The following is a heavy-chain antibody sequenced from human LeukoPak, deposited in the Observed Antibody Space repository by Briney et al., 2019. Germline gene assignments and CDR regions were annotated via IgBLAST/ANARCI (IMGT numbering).Heavy chain of an antibody. CDR3: AKDFWSGCYRDYYMDV. Sequence: PGGSLRLSCAASGFTFTSYDMSWVRQAPGKGLEWVSAISGSGGSTYYADSGQGRFTISRDTSKSTPYLQLNSLRAEDTAVYYCAKDFWSGCYRDYYMDVWGKVTTVSVSS. CDR1: GFTFTSYD. D-gene: IGHD3-3*01. V-gene: IGHV3-23*01. CDR2: ISGSGGST. J-gene: IGHJ6*03.